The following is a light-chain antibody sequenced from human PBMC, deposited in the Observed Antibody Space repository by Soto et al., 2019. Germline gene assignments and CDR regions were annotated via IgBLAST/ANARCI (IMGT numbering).Light chain of an antibody. CDR3: QSYDSSLSGYV. Sequence: QLVLTQPPSVSGAPGQRVTISCTGSSSNIGAGHDVHWYRQLPGTAPKLLIYGNNNRPSGVPDRFSGSKSGTSASLAITGLQAEDEADYYCQSYDSSLSGYVFAPGTKLTVL. CDR1: SSNIGAGHD. J-gene: IGLJ1*01. CDR2: GNN. V-gene: IGLV1-40*01.